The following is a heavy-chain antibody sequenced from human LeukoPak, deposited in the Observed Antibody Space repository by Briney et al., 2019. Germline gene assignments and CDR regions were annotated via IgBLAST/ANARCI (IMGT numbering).Heavy chain of an antibody. CDR2: INPSGGGT. CDR1: GFAFSSYA. Sequence: GGSLRLSCAASGFAFSSYAMTWVRQAPGKGLEWISSINPSGGGTYYADPVKGRFTISRDNSKNTVYLQVNSLRAEDTAVYYCAKDAIWGQGTMVTVSS. V-gene: IGHV3-23*01. J-gene: IGHJ3*02. CDR3: AKDAI.